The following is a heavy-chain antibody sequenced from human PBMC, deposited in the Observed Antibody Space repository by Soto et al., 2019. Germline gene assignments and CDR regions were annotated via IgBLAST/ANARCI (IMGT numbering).Heavy chain of an antibody. CDR3: VSFEVVDY. CDR2: ISWNSGSI. Sequence: GGSLRLSCAASGFTFDDYAMHWVRQAPGKGLEWVSGISWNSGSIGYADSVKGRFTISRDNAKNSLYLQMNSLRAEDTALYYCVSFEVVDYWGQGTLVTVSS. V-gene: IGHV3-9*01. CDR1: GFTFDDYA. J-gene: IGHJ4*02. D-gene: IGHD2-21*01.